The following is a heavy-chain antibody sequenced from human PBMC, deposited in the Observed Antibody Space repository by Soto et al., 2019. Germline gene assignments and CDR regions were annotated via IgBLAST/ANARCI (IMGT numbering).Heavy chain of an antibody. CDR3: AFGEESRYYYFGMDV. J-gene: IGHJ6*02. Sequence: ASVKVSCKASGYTLTSYYMHWVRQAPGQGLEWMGIINPSGGSTSYAQKFQGRVTMTRDTSTSTVYMELSSLRAEDTAVYYCAFGEESRYYYFGMDVWGQGTTVTVSS. CDR2: INPSGGST. CDR1: GYTLTSYY. D-gene: IGHD3-10*01. V-gene: IGHV1-46*03.